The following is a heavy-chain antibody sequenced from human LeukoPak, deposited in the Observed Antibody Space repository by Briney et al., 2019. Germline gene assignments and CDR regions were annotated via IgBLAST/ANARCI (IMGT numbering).Heavy chain of an antibody. CDR3: ARDRTAAGLDY. Sequence: PGGSLRLSCAASRFTFSTYWMSWVRQAPGKGLEWVSSISSSSSYIYYADSVKGRFTISRDNAKNSLYLQMNSLRAEDTAVYYCARDRTAAGLDYWGQGTLVTVSS. D-gene: IGHD6-13*01. CDR2: ISSSSSYI. CDR1: RFTFSTYW. V-gene: IGHV3-21*01. J-gene: IGHJ4*02.